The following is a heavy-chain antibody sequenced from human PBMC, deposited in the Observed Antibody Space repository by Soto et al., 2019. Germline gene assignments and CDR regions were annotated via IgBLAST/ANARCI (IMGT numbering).Heavy chain of an antibody. V-gene: IGHV3-74*01. J-gene: IGHJ1*01. Sequence: PGGSLRLSCAASGFTFSSHWMHWVRQAPGKGLVWVSRINEDGSSTSYADSVKGRFTISRDNAKNTLYLQMNSLGVDDTAVYYCARHPDRLPFCGQGSLVPGSS. CDR1: GFTFSSHW. CDR3: ARHPDRLPF. CDR2: INEDGSST.